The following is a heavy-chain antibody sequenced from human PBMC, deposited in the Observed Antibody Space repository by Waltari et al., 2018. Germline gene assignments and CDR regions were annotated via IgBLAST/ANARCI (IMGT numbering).Heavy chain of an antibody. V-gene: IGHV4-39*07. CDR2: IYYSGST. CDR1: GGSISSSSYY. J-gene: IGHJ2*01. CDR3: ARDGEYYYDSSGYPEGWYFDL. D-gene: IGHD3-22*01. Sequence: QLQLQESGPGLVKPSETLSLTCTVSGGSISSSSYYWGWIRQPPGKGLEWIGSIYYSGSTYSNPALKSRVTISVDTSKNQSSLKLSSVTAADTAVYYCARDGEYYYDSSGYPEGWYFDLWGRGTLVTVSS.